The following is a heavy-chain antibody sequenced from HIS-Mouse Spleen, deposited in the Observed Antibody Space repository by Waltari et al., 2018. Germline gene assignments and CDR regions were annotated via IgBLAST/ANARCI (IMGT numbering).Heavy chain of an antibody. V-gene: IGHV1-2*02. Sequence: QVQLVQSGAEAKKPWASVKVSCKDSGYTFTGYYMHWVRQAPRQGLEWMGWINPNSGGTNYAQKFQGRVTMTRDTSISTAYMELSRLRSDDTAEYYCARGDDYSNYYFDYWGQGTLVTVSS. D-gene: IGHD4-4*01. CDR1: GYTFTGYY. CDR2: INPNSGGT. CDR3: ARGDDYSNYYFDY. J-gene: IGHJ4*02.